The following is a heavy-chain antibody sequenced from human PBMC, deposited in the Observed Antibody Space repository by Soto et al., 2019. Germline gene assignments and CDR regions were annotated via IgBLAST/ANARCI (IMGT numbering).Heavy chain of an antibody. V-gene: IGHV3-53*02. CDR2: IYSGGST. CDR1: GFTVSSNY. J-gene: IGHJ6*02. CDR3: ARDPPATRHGMDV. Sequence: EVQLVETGGGLIQPGGSLRLSCAASGFTVSSNYMSWVRQAPGKGLEWVSVIYSGGSTYYADSVRGRFTISRDNSKNNLYLQMKSLRAEDTAVYYCARDPPATRHGMDVWGQGTTVTVSS.